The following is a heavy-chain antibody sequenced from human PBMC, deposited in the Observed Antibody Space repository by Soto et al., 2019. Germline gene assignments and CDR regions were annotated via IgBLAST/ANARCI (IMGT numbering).Heavy chain of an antibody. V-gene: IGHV2-5*01. D-gene: IGHD3-10*01. Sequence: QITLKESGPPLVKPTQTLTLTCTFSGFSLSTSGVGVGWIHQPPGKALEWLALIYWNDGKRYRPSLQSRLTITKDTSKNQVVLTMTNMDPVDTATYYCAHMYYYGSGSYYTNYYYGMDVWGQGTTVTVSS. CDR1: GFSLSTSGVG. CDR3: AHMYYYGSGSYYTNYYYGMDV. CDR2: IYWNDGK. J-gene: IGHJ6*02.